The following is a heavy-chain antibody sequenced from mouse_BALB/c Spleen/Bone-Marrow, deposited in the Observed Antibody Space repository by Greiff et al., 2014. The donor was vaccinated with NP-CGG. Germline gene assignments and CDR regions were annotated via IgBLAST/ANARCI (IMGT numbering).Heavy chain of an antibody. Sequence: VKLMESGPGLVAPSQSLSITCTVSGFSLTTYGVHWVRQPPGKGLEWLVVIWSDGNTTYNSVLKSRLSISKDNSKSQVFLKMNSLQTDDTAMYYCARNPYGNYAMDYWGQGTSVTVSS. CDR3: ARNPYGNYAMDY. J-gene: IGHJ4*01. CDR2: IWSDGNT. V-gene: IGHV2-6*02. CDR1: GFSLTTYG. D-gene: IGHD2-10*02.